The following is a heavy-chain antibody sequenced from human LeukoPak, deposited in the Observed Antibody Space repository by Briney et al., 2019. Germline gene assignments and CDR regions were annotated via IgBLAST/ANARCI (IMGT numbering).Heavy chain of an antibody. J-gene: IGHJ4*02. CDR2: IYYTGAT. V-gene: IGHV4-59*08. D-gene: IGHD6-19*01. CDR1: GGSISSYY. Sequence: SETLSLTCTVSGGSISSYYWAWIRQPPGKGLEWIGYIYYTGATSYNPSLKSRVTISVDTSKKQFSLKLTSVTAADTAVYYCARYGGSGWVIDNWGQGTLVTVSS. CDR3: ARYGGSGWVIDN.